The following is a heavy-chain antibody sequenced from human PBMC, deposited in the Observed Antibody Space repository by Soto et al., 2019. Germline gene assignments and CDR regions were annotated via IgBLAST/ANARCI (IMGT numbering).Heavy chain of an antibody. CDR1: GYTFTSYG. CDR3: AGGPRALSHPGYFAL. D-gene: IGHD3-16*02. Sequence: QVQLVQSGAEVKKPGASVKVSCKASGYTFTSYGISWVRQAPGQGLEWMGWISAYNGNTNYAQKLQGRVTMTTDTATSTAYMELRSLRSDDTAVYYCAGGPRALSHPGYFALWGRGTLVTVSS. V-gene: IGHV1-18*01. CDR2: ISAYNGNT. J-gene: IGHJ2*01.